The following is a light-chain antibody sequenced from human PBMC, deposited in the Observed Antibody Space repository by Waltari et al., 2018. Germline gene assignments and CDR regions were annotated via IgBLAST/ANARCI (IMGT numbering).Light chain of an antibody. J-gene: IGLJ2*01. CDR1: SSNIGSNT. CDR2: GNN. CDR3: AAWDDSSVV. V-gene: IGLV1-44*01. Sequence: QSVLTQPPSASGTPGQRVTISCSGTSSNIGSNTVNWYQHLPGTAPTLLISGNNQRPSGVPDRFSGSKSGTSASLAISGLQSEDEADYYCAAWDDSSVVFGGGTKLTVL.